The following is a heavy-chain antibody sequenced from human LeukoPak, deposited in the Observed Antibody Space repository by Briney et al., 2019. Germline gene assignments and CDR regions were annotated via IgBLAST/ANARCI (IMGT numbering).Heavy chain of an antibody. D-gene: IGHD6-19*01. J-gene: IGHJ4*02. CDR3: ATAYSSGWADY. Sequence: GGSLRLSCAASGINFSGYAMHWVRQAPGKGLEWVATISYDGSNKNYADSVKGRLTISRDNSNTMLFLQLNSLRTDDTAVYFCATAYSSGWADYWGQGTLVTVSS. CDR1: GINFSGYA. V-gene: IGHV3-30*04. CDR2: ISYDGSNK.